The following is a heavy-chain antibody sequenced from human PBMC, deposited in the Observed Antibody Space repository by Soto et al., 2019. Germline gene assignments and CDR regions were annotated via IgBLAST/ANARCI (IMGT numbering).Heavy chain of an antibody. D-gene: IGHD2-8*01. Sequence: QVQPQESGPGLVKPSGTLSLTCGVSGGSISSSNWWSWVRQPPGKGLEWIGEIHHSGISKYNPSLQSRLTISLDTSKIHFSLQLPSVTAADTAVYYCARACLNGICYTQGLDLWGQGTLVLVSS. CDR1: GGSISSSNW. CDR3: ARACLNGICYTQGLDL. CDR2: IHHSGIS. J-gene: IGHJ4*02. V-gene: IGHV4-4*02.